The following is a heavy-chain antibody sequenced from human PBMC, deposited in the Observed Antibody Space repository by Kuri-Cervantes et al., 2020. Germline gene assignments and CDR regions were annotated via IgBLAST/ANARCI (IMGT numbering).Heavy chain of an antibody. Sequence: GESLKISCVASGLTFSTYGMHWVRQAPGKGLEWVAVISYDGSGHYADSVKGRFTISRDNSKNTLYLQMYSLRPEDTAVYYCVRGPYWQFDYWGQGTLVTVSS. J-gene: IGHJ4*02. D-gene: IGHD2-15*01. V-gene: IGHV3-30*03. CDR1: GLTFSTYG. CDR2: ISYDGSG. CDR3: VRGPYWQFDY.